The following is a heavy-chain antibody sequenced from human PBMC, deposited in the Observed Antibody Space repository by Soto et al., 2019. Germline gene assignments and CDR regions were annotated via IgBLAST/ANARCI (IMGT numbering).Heavy chain of an antibody. Sequence: GESLNISCKASAYSFTTYWIGWVRQMPGKGLEWMGIIYPGDSDTRYSPSFQGQVTISVDKSISTAYLQWSSLKASDTAMYYCTRSKYYYDSSGLYWGQGTLVTVSS. CDR3: TRSKYYYDSSGLY. J-gene: IGHJ4*02. D-gene: IGHD3-22*01. V-gene: IGHV5-51*01. CDR1: AYSFTTYW. CDR2: IYPGDSDT.